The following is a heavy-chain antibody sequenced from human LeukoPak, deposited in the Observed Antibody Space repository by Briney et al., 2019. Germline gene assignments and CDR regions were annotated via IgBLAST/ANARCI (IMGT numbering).Heavy chain of an antibody. D-gene: IGHD2-15*01. CDR3: ARGRGGLGGYYGMDV. CDR2: IYSGGST. CDR1: GFTVSSNY. V-gene: IGHV3-53*01. Sequence: GGSLRLSCAASGFTVSSNYMSWDRQAPGKGLEWVSVIYSGGSTYYADSVKGRFTISRDNSKNTLYLQMNSLRAEDTAVYYCARGRGGLGGYYGMDVWGQGTTVTVSS. J-gene: IGHJ6*02.